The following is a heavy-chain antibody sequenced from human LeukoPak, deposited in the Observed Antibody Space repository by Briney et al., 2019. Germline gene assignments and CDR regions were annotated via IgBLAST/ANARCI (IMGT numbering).Heavy chain of an antibody. CDR1: GFTFGNYW. Sequence: GGSLRLSCAASGFTFGNYWMEWVRQAPGKGLVWVSRIKGDGSSTSYADSVKGRFTISRDNAKNTLYLQMNSLRAEDTALYYCAKGDWFDPWGQGTLVTVSS. J-gene: IGHJ5*02. CDR3: AKGDWFDP. CDR2: IKGDGSST. V-gene: IGHV3-74*01.